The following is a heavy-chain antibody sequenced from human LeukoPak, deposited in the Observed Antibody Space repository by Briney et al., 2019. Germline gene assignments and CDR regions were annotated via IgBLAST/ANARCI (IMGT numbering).Heavy chain of an antibody. D-gene: IGHD5-18*01. CDR3: AKDQEAQVWLRGGYFDN. V-gene: IGHV3-73*01. CDR2: IRSKANSYAT. Sequence: GGSLRLSCAASGFTFSDSTFHWVRQASDKGLEWVGRIRSKANSYATTYAASVKGRFTISRDNSKNTLYLQMNSLRAEDTAAYYCAKDQEAQVWLRGGYFDNWGQGTLVTVSS. J-gene: IGHJ4*02. CDR1: GFTFSDST.